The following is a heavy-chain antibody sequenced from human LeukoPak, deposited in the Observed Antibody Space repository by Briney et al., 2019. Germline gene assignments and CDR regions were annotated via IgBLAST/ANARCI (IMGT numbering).Heavy chain of an antibody. CDR3: ARHPPRGQLGTAFDI. J-gene: IGHJ3*02. Sequence: SETLSPTCTVSGGSITNYYWSWIRQPPGKELEWIGYIYYSGNTNYNPSLGSRVTISVDTSKNHLSLRLTSVTAADTAIYYCARHPPRGQLGTAFDIWGQGTMVTVSS. CDR1: GGSITNYY. CDR2: IYYSGNT. V-gene: IGHV4-59*08. D-gene: IGHD3-16*01.